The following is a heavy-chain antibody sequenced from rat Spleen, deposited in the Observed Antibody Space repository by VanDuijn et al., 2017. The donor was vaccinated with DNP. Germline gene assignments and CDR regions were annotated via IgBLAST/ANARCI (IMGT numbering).Heavy chain of an antibody. D-gene: IGHD1-6*01. Sequence: EVQLVESDGGLVQPGRSLKLSCAASGFTFSDYYMAWVRQAPTKGLEWVATISYDGSSTYYRDSVKGRFTISRDNAKSTLYLQMDSLRSEDTATYYCARHEAYTTDYYYDWFAYWGQGVMVTVSS. V-gene: IGHV5-29*01. CDR2: ISYDGSST. CDR1: GFTFSDYY. J-gene: IGHJ2*01. CDR3: ARHEAYTTDYYYDWFAY.